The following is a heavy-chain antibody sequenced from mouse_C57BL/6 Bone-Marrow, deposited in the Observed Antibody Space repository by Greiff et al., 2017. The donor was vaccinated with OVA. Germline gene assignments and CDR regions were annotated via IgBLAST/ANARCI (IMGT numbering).Heavy chain of an antibody. Sequence: QVQLQQPGVELVKPGASVKMSCKASGYTFTSYWITWVKQRPGQGLEWIGDIYPGSGSTNYNEKFKSKATLTVDTSSSTAYMQLSSLTSEDSAVYYCARGYYGSSWYFDVWGTGTTVTVSS. CDR1: GYTFTSYW. CDR3: ARGYYGSSWYFDV. D-gene: IGHD1-1*01. J-gene: IGHJ1*03. V-gene: IGHV1-55*01. CDR2: IYPGSGST.